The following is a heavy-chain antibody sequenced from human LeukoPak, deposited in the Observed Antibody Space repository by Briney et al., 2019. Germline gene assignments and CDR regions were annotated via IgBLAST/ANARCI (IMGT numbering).Heavy chain of an antibody. CDR2: FDPEDGET. J-gene: IGHJ6*02. CDR3: ATGSGNYGYYGMDV. V-gene: IGHV1-24*01. D-gene: IGHD4-11*01. CDR1: GYTLTELS. Sequence: ASVKVSCKVSGYTLTELSMHWVRQAPGKGLEWMGGFDPEDGETIYAQKFQGRVTMTEDTSTDTAYMELSSLRSEDTALYYCATGSGNYGYYGMDVWGQGTTVTVSS.